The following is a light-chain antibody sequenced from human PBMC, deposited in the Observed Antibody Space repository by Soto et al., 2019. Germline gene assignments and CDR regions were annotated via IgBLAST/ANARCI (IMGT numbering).Light chain of an antibody. CDR2: EVS. CDR1: SSDVGGYNY. J-gene: IGLJ1*01. Sequence: QSARSHPASVSWSPGHSITISCTGTSSDVGGYNYVSWYQQHPGKAPKLMIYEVSNRPSGVSNRFSGSKSGNTASLTISGLQAEEEADYYCSSYTSSSHYVFGTGTKVTAL. CDR3: SSYTSSSHYV. V-gene: IGLV2-14*01.